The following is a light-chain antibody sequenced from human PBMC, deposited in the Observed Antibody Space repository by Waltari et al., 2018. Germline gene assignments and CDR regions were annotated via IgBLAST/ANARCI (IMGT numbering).Light chain of an antibody. CDR3: QQSNSFPLT. V-gene: IGKV1-12*01. CDR2: AAS. J-gene: IGKJ4*01. Sequence: DIQMTQSPSSVSASVGDSVTITCRASQGVSSWLGWYQLKPGKAPKLLIYAASTLQSGVPSRFSGRGYGTEFTLTITSLQPEDFALYFCQQSNSFPLTFGGGTKVEI. CDR1: QGVSSW.